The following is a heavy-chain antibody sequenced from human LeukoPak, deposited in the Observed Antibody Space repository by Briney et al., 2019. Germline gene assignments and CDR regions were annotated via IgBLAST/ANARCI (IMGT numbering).Heavy chain of an antibody. V-gene: IGHV3-23*01. D-gene: IGHD6-13*01. J-gene: IGHJ3*02. CDR1: GFTFSSYA. CDR2: ISGSGGST. CDR3: ATSTQVRERYSSSWSSSWGAFDI. Sequence: GGSLRLSCAASGFTFSSYAMSWVRQVPGKGLEWVSAISGSGGSTYYADSVKGRFTISRDNSKNTLYLQMNSLRAEDTAVYYCATSTQVRERYSSSWSSSWGAFDIWGQGTMVTVSS.